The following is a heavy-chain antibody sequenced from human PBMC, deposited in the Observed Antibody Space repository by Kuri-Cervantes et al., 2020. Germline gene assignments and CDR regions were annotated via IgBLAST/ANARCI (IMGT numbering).Heavy chain of an antibody. CDR2: ISAYNGNT. CDR1: GYTFTSYG. CDR3: ARKSVRGVIINSRYYYYGMDV. D-gene: IGHD3-10*01. Sequence: ASVKVFCKASGYTFTSYGISWVRQAPGQGLEWMGWISAYNGNTNYAQKLQGRVTMTTDTSTSTAYMELRSLRSDDTAVYYCARKSVRGVIINSRYYYYGMDVWGQGTTVTVSS. V-gene: IGHV1-18*01. J-gene: IGHJ6*02.